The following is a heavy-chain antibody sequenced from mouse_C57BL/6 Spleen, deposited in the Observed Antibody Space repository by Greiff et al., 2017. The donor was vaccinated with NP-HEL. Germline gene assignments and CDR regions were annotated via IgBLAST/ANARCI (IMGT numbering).Heavy chain of an antibody. J-gene: IGHJ2*01. CDR2: IDPNSGGT. CDR1: GYTFTSYW. D-gene: IGHD4-1*01. V-gene: IGHV1-72*01. CDR3: ARSQANWDVYFDY. Sequence: VQLQQSGAELVKPGASVKLSCKASGYTFTSYWMHWVKQRPGRGLEWIGRIDPNSGGTKYNEKFKSKATLTVDKPSSTAYMQLSSLTSEDSAVYYCARSQANWDVYFDYWGQGTTLTVSS.